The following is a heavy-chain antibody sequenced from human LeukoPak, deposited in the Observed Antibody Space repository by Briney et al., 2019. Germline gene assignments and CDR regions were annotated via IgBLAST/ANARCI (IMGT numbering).Heavy chain of an antibody. J-gene: IGHJ5*02. Sequence: PRGSLRLSCAASGFTFGSYALTWVRQAPGKGLEWVSSVSGTGGSTYYADSVKGRFTISRDNSKNTVYLQMSSLRADDSAVYYCAKYHGGLMSRFDPWGQGTLVTVSS. V-gene: IGHV3-23*01. CDR1: GFTFGSYA. CDR3: AKYHGGLMSRFDP. CDR2: VSGTGGST. D-gene: IGHD3-16*01.